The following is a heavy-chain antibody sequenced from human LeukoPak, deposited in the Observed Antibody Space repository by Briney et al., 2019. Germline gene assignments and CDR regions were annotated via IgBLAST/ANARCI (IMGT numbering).Heavy chain of an antibody. V-gene: IGHV3-23*01. CDR3: AKDLKPSLLPGYYYYGMDV. D-gene: IGHD2-15*01. CDR1: GFXFSSYA. CDR2: ISGSGGST. J-gene: IGHJ6*02. Sequence: GGSLRLSCAASGFXFSSYAMSWVRQAPGKGLEWVSAISGSGGSTYYADSVKGRFTISRDNSKNTLYLQMNSLRAEDTAVYYCAKDLKPSLLPGYYYYGMDVWGQGTTVTVSS.